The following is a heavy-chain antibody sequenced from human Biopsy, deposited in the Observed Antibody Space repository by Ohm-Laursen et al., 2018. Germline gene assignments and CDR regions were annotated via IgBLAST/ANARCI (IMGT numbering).Heavy chain of an antibody. CDR2: IFYSGII. J-gene: IGHJ5*02. Sequence: GTLSLTCTVSGGSVSSNTNYWVWIRQPPGKGLEWIGSIFYSGIIYYNPSLKSRVSISVDTSKNQFSLNLNSVTAADTAVYYCARHPTGFWFDPWGQGTLVIVSS. V-gene: IGHV4-39*01. CDR1: GGSVSSNTNY. CDR3: ARHPTGFWFDP.